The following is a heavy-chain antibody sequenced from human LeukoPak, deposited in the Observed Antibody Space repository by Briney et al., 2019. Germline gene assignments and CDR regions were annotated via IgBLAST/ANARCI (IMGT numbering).Heavy chain of an antibody. Sequence: PGGSLRLSCAASGFTFSSYAMSWVRQAPGKGLEWVSAISGSGSSTYYADCVKGRFTIYRDNSKNTMYLQMNRLRAEDKAVYSCAKDPSVAVAGTLDYWGEGTLVTVST. D-gene: IGHD6-19*01. J-gene: IGHJ4*02. CDR3: AKDPSVAVAGTLDY. CDR2: ISGSGSST. CDR1: GFTFSSYA. V-gene: IGHV3-23*01.